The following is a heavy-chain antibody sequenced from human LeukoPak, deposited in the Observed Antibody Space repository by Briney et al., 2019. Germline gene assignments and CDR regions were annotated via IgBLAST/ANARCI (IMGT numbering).Heavy chain of an antibody. CDR2: ISSSSIYI. CDR1: GFTVSSNY. Sequence: GGSLRLSCAASGFTVSSNYMSWVRQAPGKGLEWVSSISSSSIYIYYADSVKGRFTISRDNAKNSLYLQMNSLRAEDTAVYYCAREKIAAAAPDYWGQGTLVTVSS. J-gene: IGHJ4*02. D-gene: IGHD6-13*01. CDR3: AREKIAAAAPDY. V-gene: IGHV3-21*01.